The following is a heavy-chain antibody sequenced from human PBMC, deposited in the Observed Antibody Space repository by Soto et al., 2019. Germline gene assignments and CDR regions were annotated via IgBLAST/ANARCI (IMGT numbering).Heavy chain of an antibody. CDR1: GYTFTTYG. J-gene: IGHJ6*02. Sequence: QVQLEQSGAEVKKPGASVKVSCKASGYTFTTYGINWVRQAPGQGLEWMGWISAYNGNTNYAQKLQGRVTMTTDTSTSTAYMELRSLRSDVTAVYYCARVWVGTTFAYYYGMDVWGQGTTVTVSS. V-gene: IGHV1-18*01. CDR3: ARVWVGTTFAYYYGMDV. D-gene: IGHD1-1*01. CDR2: ISAYNGNT.